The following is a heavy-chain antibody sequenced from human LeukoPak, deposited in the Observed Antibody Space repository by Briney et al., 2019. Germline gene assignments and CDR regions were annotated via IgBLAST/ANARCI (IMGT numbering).Heavy chain of an antibody. CDR2: ISGSGGST. V-gene: IGHV3-23*01. CDR3: AKEIYGDSTGGRFQH. CDR1: GFTFRSYA. D-gene: IGHD4-17*01. J-gene: IGHJ1*01. Sequence: GGSLRLSCAASGFTFRSYALTWVRQAPGKGLEWVSAISGSGGSTYYADSVKGRFTISRDNCKNTLYLQMNSLRAEDTAVYYCAKEIYGDSTGGRFQHWGQGTLVTVSS.